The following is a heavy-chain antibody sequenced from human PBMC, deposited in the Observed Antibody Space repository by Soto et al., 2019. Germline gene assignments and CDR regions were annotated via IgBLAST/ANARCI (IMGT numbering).Heavy chain of an antibody. D-gene: IGHD5-18*01. CDR3: ARNRRNSYGYGMDV. Sequence: PGESLKISCKGSGYSFPNYWIAWVRQMPGKGLEWMGIFYPGDSDTKYSPSFQGQVTISGDKSMSTAYLQWSSLKASDTAMYYCARNRRNSYGYGMDVWGQGTTVTVSS. V-gene: IGHV5-51*01. J-gene: IGHJ6*02. CDR2: FYPGDSDT. CDR1: GYSFPNYW.